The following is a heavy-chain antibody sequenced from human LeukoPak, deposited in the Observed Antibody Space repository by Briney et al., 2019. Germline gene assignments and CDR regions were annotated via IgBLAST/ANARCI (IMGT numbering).Heavy chain of an antibody. J-gene: IGHJ4*02. V-gene: IGHV3-48*01. CDR3: ARDLHRAFDY. CDR1: GFTFSSYA. Sequence: GGSLRLSCAASGFTFSSYAMTWVRQAPGKGLEWLSYITSDSSSISYADSVRGRFTISRDNAKSSLYLQMNSLRAEDTAVYYCARDLHRAFDYWGQGTLVSVSS. CDR2: ITSDSSSI. D-gene: IGHD1-14*01.